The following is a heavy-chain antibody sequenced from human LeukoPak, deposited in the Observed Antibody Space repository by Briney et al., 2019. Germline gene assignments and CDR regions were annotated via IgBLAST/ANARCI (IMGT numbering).Heavy chain of an antibody. Sequence: GGSLRLSCAASGFTFASYAMSWVRQAPGKGLEWVSAISGGGGRTYYADSVTGRFTISRDNSKNTLSLQMNSLRAEDTAVYYCAKGSSASCLNGMDVWGQGTTVTVSS. J-gene: IGHJ6*02. CDR1: GFTFASYA. CDR2: ISGGGGRT. V-gene: IGHV3-23*01. D-gene: IGHD2-2*01. CDR3: AKGSSASCLNGMDV.